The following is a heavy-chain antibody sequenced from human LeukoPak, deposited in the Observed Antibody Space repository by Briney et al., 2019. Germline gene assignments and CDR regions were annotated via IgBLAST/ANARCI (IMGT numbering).Heavy chain of an antibody. CDR2: IYFTGST. CDR3: ARATQQDWGPPDFFDY. CDR1: GGSIRSHY. Sequence: SETLSLTCSVSGGSIRSHYWSWIRQPPGKGLEWIGYIYFTGSTNYNPSLKSRVTISVDTSKNQFSLKLSSVTAADTAVYYCARATQQDWGPPDFFDYWGQGTLVTVSS. D-gene: IGHD7-27*01. V-gene: IGHV4-59*11. J-gene: IGHJ4*02.